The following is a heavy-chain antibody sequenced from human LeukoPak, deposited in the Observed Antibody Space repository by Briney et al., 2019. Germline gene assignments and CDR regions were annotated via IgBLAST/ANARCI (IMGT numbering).Heavy chain of an antibody. CDR3: TRADDQDFDH. V-gene: IGHV1-46*01. D-gene: IGHD3-3*01. Sequence: ASVKVSCKASGFTFTNSFIHWVRQGPGQGLEWMGIIDSGAGNASYAQKFQGRVTMARDTSTSTVYMELSSLTSDDTALYFCTRADDQDFDHWGQGTPVIVSS. CDR1: GFTFTNSF. CDR2: IDSGAGNA. J-gene: IGHJ4*02.